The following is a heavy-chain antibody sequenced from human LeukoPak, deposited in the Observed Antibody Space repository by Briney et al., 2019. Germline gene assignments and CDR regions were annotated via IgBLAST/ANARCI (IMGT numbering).Heavy chain of an antibody. V-gene: IGHV3-33*01. CDR3: ARTLGGYNYGPYDS. CDR2: IWSDGSDK. D-gene: IGHD5-18*01. CDR1: GFTFSSYV. J-gene: IGHJ4*02. Sequence: PGRSLRLSGAASGFTFSSYVFHWVRQAPGKGLDGVAVIWSDGSDKYYSDSVRGRFTISRDNSDDTLYLQMDSLRAEDTAVYFCARTLGGYNYGPYDSWGQGTLVSVSS.